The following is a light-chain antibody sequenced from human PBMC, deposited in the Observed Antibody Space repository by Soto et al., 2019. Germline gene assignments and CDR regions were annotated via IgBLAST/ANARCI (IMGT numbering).Light chain of an antibody. V-gene: IGKV3-20*01. CDR1: QSVSSSY. J-gene: IGKJ2*01. Sequence: EIVLTQSPGTLSLSPGERATLSCRASQSVSSSYLAWYQQKPGQAPRLLIYGASSRATGIPDRFSGSGSGTDFTLKISRVETEDVGVYYCMQALQIPYTFGQGTKLDIK. CDR3: MQALQIPYT. CDR2: GAS.